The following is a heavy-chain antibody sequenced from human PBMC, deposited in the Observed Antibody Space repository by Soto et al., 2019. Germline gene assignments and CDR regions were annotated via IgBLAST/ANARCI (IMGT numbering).Heavy chain of an antibody. J-gene: IGHJ4*02. V-gene: IGHV3-33*01. D-gene: IGHD3-10*01. Sequence: QVQLVESGGGVVQPGRSLRLSCVASGFTFKNYGMHWVRQAPGKGLEWVADFWANGRTTYYADSVKGRFSISRDNVKNTMYLQMDSLRADDTAVYYCARDLSDGSLDFDYWGRGTLVTVSS. CDR2: FWANGRTT. CDR1: GFTFKNYG. CDR3: ARDLSDGSLDFDY.